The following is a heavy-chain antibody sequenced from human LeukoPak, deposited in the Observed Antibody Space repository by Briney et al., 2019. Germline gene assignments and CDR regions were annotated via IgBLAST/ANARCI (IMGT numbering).Heavy chain of an antibody. V-gene: IGHV4-38-2*02. Sequence: SETLSLTCTVSGYSISSGYYWGWIRQPPGKGLEWIGSIYHSGSTYYNPSLKSRVTISVDTSKNQFSLKLSSVTAADTAVYYCAREYYDILTGYYPFDYWGQGTLVTVSS. CDR2: IYHSGST. CDR1: GYSISSGYY. CDR3: AREYYDILTGYYPFDY. D-gene: IGHD3-9*01. J-gene: IGHJ4*02.